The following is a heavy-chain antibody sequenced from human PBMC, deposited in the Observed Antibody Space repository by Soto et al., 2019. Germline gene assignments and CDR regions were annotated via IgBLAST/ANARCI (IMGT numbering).Heavy chain of an antibody. V-gene: IGHV3-66*01. Sequence: GGSLRLSCAVSGFTVSDNYMSWVRQAPGKGLEWVSVVYTEGSTYYADFVKGRFIISRDTTKNAVYLQMNSLRVEDTAFYYCARGGGYDLSGYGQFDYWGQGALVTVSS. CDR2: VYTEGST. CDR1: GFTVSDNY. D-gene: IGHD3-22*01. CDR3: ARGGGYDLSGYGQFDY. J-gene: IGHJ4*02.